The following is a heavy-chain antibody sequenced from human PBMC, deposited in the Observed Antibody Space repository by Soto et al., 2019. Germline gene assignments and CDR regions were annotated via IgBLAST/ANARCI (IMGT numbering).Heavy chain of an antibody. CDR3: TTVSTDYYDSSGYHYLWSFDN. CDR1: GFSFSNAW. Sequence: GGSLRLSCAASGFSFSNAWMNWVRQAPGKGLEWVGRIKSKTDGGTTDYAAPVKGRFTISRDDSNNTLYLQMNSLKTDDTAVYYCTTVSTDYYDSSGYHYLWSFDNWGQGTLVTVSS. V-gene: IGHV3-15*07. D-gene: IGHD3-22*01. J-gene: IGHJ4*02. CDR2: IKSKTDGGTT.